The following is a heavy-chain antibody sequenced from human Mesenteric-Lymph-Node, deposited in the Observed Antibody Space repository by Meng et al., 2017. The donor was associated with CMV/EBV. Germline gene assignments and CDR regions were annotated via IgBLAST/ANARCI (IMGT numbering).Heavy chain of an antibody. CDR2: ISSNSVYI. V-gene: IGHV3-21*04. Sequence: GESLKISCAASGFTFDTYYISWVRQAPGNGLEWVSSISSNSVYIYYADSVRGRFTISRDNAENSLYLQMNSLRAEDTAVYYCAKDSSDKLPGSSGYEFDYWGQGTLVTVSS. D-gene: IGHD3-22*01. CDR3: AKDSSDKLPGSSGYEFDY. J-gene: IGHJ4*02. CDR1: GFTFDTYY.